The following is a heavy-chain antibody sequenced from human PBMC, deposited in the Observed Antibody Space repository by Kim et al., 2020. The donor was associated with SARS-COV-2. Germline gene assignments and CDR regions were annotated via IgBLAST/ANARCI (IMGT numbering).Heavy chain of an antibody. CDR2: IYYSGST. D-gene: IGHD6-13*01. V-gene: IGHV4-59*01. Sequence: SETLSLTCTVSGGSISSYYWSWIRQPPGKGLEWIGYIYYSGSTNYNPSLKSRVTISVDTSKNQFSLKLSSVTAADTAVYYCARDKGEPNSSWLSDYYYGMDVWGQGTTVTVSS. J-gene: IGHJ6*02. CDR3: ARDKGEPNSSWLSDYYYGMDV. CDR1: GGSISSYY.